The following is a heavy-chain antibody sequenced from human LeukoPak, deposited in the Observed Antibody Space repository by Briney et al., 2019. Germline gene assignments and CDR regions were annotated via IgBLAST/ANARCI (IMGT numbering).Heavy chain of an antibody. CDR1: GFTFTSSA. CDR2: IVVGSGNT. J-gene: IGHJ6*02. D-gene: IGHD2-15*01. CDR3: AADLIGYCSGGSCSYYYYGMDV. Sequence: ASVKVSCKASGFTFTSSAMQWVRQARGQRLEWIGWIVVGSGNTNYAQKFQERVTTTRDMSTSTAYMELSSLRSEDTAVYYCAADLIGYCSGGSCSYYYYGMDVWGQGTTVTVSS. V-gene: IGHV1-58*02.